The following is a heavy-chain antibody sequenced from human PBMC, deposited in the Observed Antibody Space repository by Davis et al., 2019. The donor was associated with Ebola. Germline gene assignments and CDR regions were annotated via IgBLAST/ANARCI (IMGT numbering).Heavy chain of an antibody. CDR3: ARGPESCRSFSCPYYFDS. Sequence: VSVKVSCKASGYTFTNYDINWVRQATGQGLEWVGWMNPNSGNTGYAQKVQGRVTMTRNTSISTAYMELSSLRSEDTAVYYCARGPESCRSFSCPYYFDSWGQGTLVAVSS. CDR2: MNPNSGNT. V-gene: IGHV1-8*01. D-gene: IGHD2-2*01. J-gene: IGHJ4*02. CDR1: GYTFTNYD.